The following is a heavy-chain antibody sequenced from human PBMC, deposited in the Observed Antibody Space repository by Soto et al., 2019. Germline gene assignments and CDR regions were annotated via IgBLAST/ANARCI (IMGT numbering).Heavy chain of an antibody. CDR1: GGSISSDY. Sequence: PSETLSLTCTVSGGSISSDYWSWIRQPPGKGLEWIGYIYYSGSTNYNPSLKSRVTISVDTSKNQFSLKLSSVTAADTAVYYCARTDCSGGSCYPNYYYYMDVWGKGTTVTVSS. CDR2: IYYSGST. V-gene: IGHV4-59*01. CDR3: ARTDCSGGSCYPNYYYYMDV. D-gene: IGHD2-15*01. J-gene: IGHJ6*03.